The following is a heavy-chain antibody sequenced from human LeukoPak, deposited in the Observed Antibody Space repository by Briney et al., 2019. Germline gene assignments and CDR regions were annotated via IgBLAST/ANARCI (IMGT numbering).Heavy chain of an antibody. CDR1: GFTFSSYE. CDR2: ISSSGTTT. V-gene: IGHV3-48*03. Sequence: GGSLRLSCAASGFTFSSYEMNLVRQAPGKGLEWVSYISSSGTTTYYADSVKGRFTISRDNAKNSLYLQMNSLRAEDTAVYYCGSLTEVFDFWGQGTLVTVSS. D-gene: IGHD7-27*01. J-gene: IGHJ4*02. CDR3: GSLTEVFDF.